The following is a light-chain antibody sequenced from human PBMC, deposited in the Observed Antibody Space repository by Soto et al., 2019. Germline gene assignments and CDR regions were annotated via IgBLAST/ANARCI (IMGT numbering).Light chain of an antibody. CDR3: CAYAGSYPLV. Sequence: QSALTQPRSVSGSPGQSVTISCTGTSSDVGAYNFVSWYQQHPGRVPKLMIYDVSRRPSGVPDRFSGSKSVNTASLTISGLQADDEAYYYCCAYAGSYPLVFGGGTKLTVL. J-gene: IGLJ3*02. CDR1: SSDVGAYNF. V-gene: IGLV2-11*01. CDR2: DVS.